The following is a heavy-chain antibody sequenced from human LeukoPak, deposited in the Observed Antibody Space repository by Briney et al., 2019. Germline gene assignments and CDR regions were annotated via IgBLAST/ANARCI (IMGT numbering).Heavy chain of an antibody. Sequence: TGGSLRLSCAASGFTFSSYSMNWVRQAPGKGLEWVANIKPDESEKYYVDSVKGRFTISRDNAKNSLYLQMNSLRAEDTAVYYCARDLASSGWSPGYWGQGTLVTVSS. J-gene: IGHJ4*02. D-gene: IGHD6-19*01. CDR1: GFTFSSYS. CDR3: ARDLASSGWSPGY. CDR2: IKPDESEK. V-gene: IGHV3-7*04.